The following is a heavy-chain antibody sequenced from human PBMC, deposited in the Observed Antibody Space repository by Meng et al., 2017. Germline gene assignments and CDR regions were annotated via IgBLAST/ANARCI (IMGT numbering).Heavy chain of an antibody. D-gene: IGHD6-13*01. CDR1: GFTFSSYG. CDR2: IWYDGSNK. CDR3: EKEGGYQDAFDI. V-gene: IGHV3-33*06. J-gene: IGHJ3*02. Sequence: GESLKISCAASGFTFSSYGMHWVRQAPGKGLEWVSVIWYDGSNKYYADSVKGRFTISRDNSKNTMYLQMNSLRAEDTDVYYCEKEGGYQDAFDIWGQGTMVTVSS.